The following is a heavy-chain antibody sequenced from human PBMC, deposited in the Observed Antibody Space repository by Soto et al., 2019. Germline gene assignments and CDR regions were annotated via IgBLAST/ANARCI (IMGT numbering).Heavy chain of an antibody. D-gene: IGHD5-18*01. CDR2: INPSGGST. V-gene: IGHV1-46*01. Sequence: GPVKVSCKASGYTFTSYYMHWVRQAPGQGLEWMGIINPSGGSTSYAQKFQGRVTMTRDTSTSTVYMELSSLRSEDTAVYYCARSGYSLDYYYYGMDVWGQGTTVTVSS. CDR1: GYTFTSYY. CDR3: ARSGYSLDYYYYGMDV. J-gene: IGHJ6*02.